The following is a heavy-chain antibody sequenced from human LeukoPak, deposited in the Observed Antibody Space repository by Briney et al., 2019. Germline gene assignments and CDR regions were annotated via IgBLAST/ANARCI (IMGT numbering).Heavy chain of an antibody. J-gene: IGHJ4*02. CDR1: GGSFSGYY. CDR2: INNSGST. V-gene: IGHV4-34*01. Sequence: KPSETLSLTCAVYGGSFSGYYWSWIRQPPGKGLEWIGEINNSGSTNYNPSLKSRVTISVDTSKNQFSLKLSSVTAADTAVYYCARANYYDSSGPFDYWGQGTLVTVSS. CDR3: ARANYYDSSGPFDY. D-gene: IGHD3-22*01.